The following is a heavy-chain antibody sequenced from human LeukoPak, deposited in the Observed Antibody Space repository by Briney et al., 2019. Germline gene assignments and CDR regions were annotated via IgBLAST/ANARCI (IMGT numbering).Heavy chain of an antibody. CDR3: ARSGAADSSSWYRPYDY. Sequence: GGSLRLSCAASGFTFNSYAMHWVRQAPGKGLEYVSAISSNGGSTYYANSVKGRFTISRDNSKNTLYLQMGSLRAEDMAVYYCARSGAADSSSWYRPYDYWGQGTLVTVSS. CDR1: GFTFNSYA. CDR2: ISSNGGST. D-gene: IGHD6-13*01. V-gene: IGHV3-64*01. J-gene: IGHJ4*02.